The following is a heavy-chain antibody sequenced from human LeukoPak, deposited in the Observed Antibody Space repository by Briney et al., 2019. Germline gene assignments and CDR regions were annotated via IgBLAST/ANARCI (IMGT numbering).Heavy chain of an antibody. D-gene: IGHD1-26*01. V-gene: IGHV4-61*02. CDR2: IYTSGST. J-gene: IGHJ6*03. Sequence: SQTLSLTCTVSGGSISSGSYYWSWIRQPAGKGLEWIGRIYTSGSTNYNPSLKSRVTISVDTSKNQFSLKLSSVTAADTAVYYCARVAADGSYWEHYYYYYMDVWGKGTTVTVSS. CDR1: GGSISSGSYY. CDR3: ARVAADGSYWEHYYYYYMDV.